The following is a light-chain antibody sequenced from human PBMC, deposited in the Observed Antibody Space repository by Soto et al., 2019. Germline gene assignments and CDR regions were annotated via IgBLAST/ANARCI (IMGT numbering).Light chain of an antibody. CDR1: QSVSNY. V-gene: IGKV3-11*01. CDR3: QQRSKFLWT. Sequence: EIVLTQSPATLSLSPGERATLSCRASQSVSNYLAWYQPKPGQAPRLLMYDTSNRGPSIPARFSGSGSGTAFTLTITSLEPEDFAVYFCQQRSKFLWTFGQGTKVEI. CDR2: DTS. J-gene: IGKJ1*01.